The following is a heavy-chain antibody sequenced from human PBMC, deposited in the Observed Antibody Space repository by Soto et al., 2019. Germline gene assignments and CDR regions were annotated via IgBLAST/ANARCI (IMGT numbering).Heavy chain of an antibody. CDR2: INYSGST. CDR3: ARENYYALDY. Sequence: PSETLSLTCTVSSGSISSYNWNWVRQPPGKGLEWIGFINYSGSTHYNPSLKSRVTISLDTSKNQFSLKLNSVTAADTAVYYRARENYYALDYWGPGTLVTVSS. V-gene: IGHV4-59*01. J-gene: IGHJ4*02. CDR1: SGSISSYN. D-gene: IGHD3-10*01.